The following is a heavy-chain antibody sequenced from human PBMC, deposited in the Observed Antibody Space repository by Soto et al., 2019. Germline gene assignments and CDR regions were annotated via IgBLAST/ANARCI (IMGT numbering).Heavy chain of an antibody. CDR1: GFTFSSYG. Sequence: GGSLRPSCAASGFTFSSYGMHWVRQAPGKGLEWVAVISYDGSNKYYADSVKGRFTISRDNSKNTLYLQMNSLRAEDTAVYYCAKALVAGTFYYYGMDVWGQGTTVTVSS. CDR3: AKALVAGTFYYYGMDV. CDR2: ISYDGSNK. J-gene: IGHJ6*02. V-gene: IGHV3-30*18. D-gene: IGHD6-19*01.